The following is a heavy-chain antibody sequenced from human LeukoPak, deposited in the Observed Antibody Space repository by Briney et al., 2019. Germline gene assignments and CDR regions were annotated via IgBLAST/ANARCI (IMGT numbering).Heavy chain of an antibody. Sequence: ETLSLSCAVCGGSISSYYWSWIRQPPGKGLEWIGYIYYSGSTNYNPSLKSRVTISVDTSKNQSSLKLSSVTAADTAVYYCATDNRGGYYDSSGSYLNWFDPCGQGTLVTVSS. CDR3: ATDNRGGYYDSSGSYLNWFDP. V-gene: IGHV4-59*01. J-gene: IGHJ5*02. CDR1: GGSISSYY. D-gene: IGHD3-22*01. CDR2: IYYSGST.